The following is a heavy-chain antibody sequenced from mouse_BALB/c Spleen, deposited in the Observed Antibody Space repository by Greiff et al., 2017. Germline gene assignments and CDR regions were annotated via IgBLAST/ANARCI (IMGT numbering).Heavy chain of an antibody. CDR2: INPSNGGT. CDR3: TRGYGNLYWYFDV. Sequence: QVQLKQPGAELVKPGASVKLSCKASGYTFTSYYMYWVKQRPGQGLEWIGGINPSNGGTNFNEKFKSKATLTVDKSSSTAYMQLSSLTSEDSAVYYCTRGYGNLYWYFDVWGAGTTVTVSS. V-gene: IGHV1S81*02. CDR1: GYTFTSYY. D-gene: IGHD2-10*02. J-gene: IGHJ1*01.